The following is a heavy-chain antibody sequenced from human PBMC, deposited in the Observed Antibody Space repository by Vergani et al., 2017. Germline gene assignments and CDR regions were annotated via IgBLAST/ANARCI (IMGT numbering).Heavy chain of an antibody. CDR3: ATQRVLVDSSGYYHEAFDI. CDR2: IDPSDSYT. CDR1: GYSFTSYW. D-gene: IGHD3-22*01. V-gene: IGHV5-10-1*03. Sequence: EVPLVQSGAEVKTPGESLRISCTGSGYSFTSYWISWVRQMPGKGLEWMGRIDPSDSYTNYSPSFQGHVTISADKSISTAYLQWSSLKASDTAMYYCATQRVLVDSSGYYHEAFDIWGQGTMVTVSS. J-gene: IGHJ3*02.